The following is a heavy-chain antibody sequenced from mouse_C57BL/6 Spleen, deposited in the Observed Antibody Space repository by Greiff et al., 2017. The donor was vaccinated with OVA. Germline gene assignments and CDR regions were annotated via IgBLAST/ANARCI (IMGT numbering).Heavy chain of an antibody. CDR3: ARLGDGYDADY. CDR2: IYPGDGDT. V-gene: IGHV1-80*01. Sequence: QVQLQQSGAELVKPGASVKISCKASGYAFSSYWMNWVKQRPGKGLEWIGQIYPGDGDTNSNGKFKGKATLTADKSSSTAYMQLSSLTSEDSAVYFCARLGDGYDADYWGQGTTLTVSS. D-gene: IGHD2-2*01. J-gene: IGHJ2*01. CDR1: GYAFSSYW.